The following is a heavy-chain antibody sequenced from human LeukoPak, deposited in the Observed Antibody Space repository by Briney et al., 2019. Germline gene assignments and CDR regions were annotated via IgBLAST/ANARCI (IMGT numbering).Heavy chain of an antibody. V-gene: IGHV4-34*01. CDR2: INDSGIT. Sequence: SETLSLTCNVSGGSFHGYYWSWIRQTPEKGLEWIGEINDSGITNFNPSLKSRITMSVDTSKKQFSLILRSVTAADTALFYYARVYSFGSEALPRRNWFDPWGQGTRVIVSS. J-gene: IGHJ5*02. CDR3: ARVYSFGSEALPRRNWFDP. D-gene: IGHD3-16*01. CDR1: GGSFHGYY.